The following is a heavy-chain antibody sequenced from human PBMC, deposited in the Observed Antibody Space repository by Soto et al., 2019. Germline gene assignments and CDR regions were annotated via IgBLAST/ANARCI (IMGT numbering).Heavy chain of an antibody. CDR1: GFTFSTYA. D-gene: IGHD2-2*01. CDR2: ISGGRSGT. CDR3: AKGSLGYFSCAIFYFFDF. J-gene: IGHJ4*02. Sequence: EVQLLESGGGLVQPGGSLRLSCAASGFTFSTYAMSWVRQAPGKGLEWVSAISGGRSGTYYADSVRGRFTLSRDDSTNTLYLQINSLRAGDTAIYYCAKGSLGYFSCAIFYFFDFWGQGTLVTVSS. V-gene: IGHV3-23*01.